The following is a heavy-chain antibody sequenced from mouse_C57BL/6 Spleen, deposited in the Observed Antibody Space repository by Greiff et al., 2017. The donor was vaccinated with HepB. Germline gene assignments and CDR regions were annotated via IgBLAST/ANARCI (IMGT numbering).Heavy chain of an antibody. CDR3: ARRRDYGDFDY. CDR2: INPSTGGT. V-gene: IGHV1-42*01. J-gene: IGHJ2*01. D-gene: IGHD1-1*01. Sequence: EVQLQQSGPELVKPGASVKISCKASGYSFTGYYMNWVKQSPEKSLEWIGEINPSTGGTTYNQKFKAKATLTVDKSSSTAYMQRKSLTSEDSAGYYCARRRDYGDFDYWGQGTTLTVSS. CDR1: GYSFTGYY.